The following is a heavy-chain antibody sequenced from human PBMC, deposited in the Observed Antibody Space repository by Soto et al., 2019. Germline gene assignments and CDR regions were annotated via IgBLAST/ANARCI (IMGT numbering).Heavy chain of an antibody. CDR2: IYYSGST. J-gene: IGHJ4*02. CDR1: GGSISSGGYY. V-gene: IGHV4-31*03. D-gene: IGHD3-10*01. Sequence: QVQLQESGPGLVKPSQTLSLTCTVSGGSISSGGYYWSWIRQHPGKGLEWIGYIYYSGSTYYNPSLQSRVTISVDTSKNQFPLKLSSVTAAATAVYYCAIGGYGFGEGYFAYWGQGTLVTVSS. CDR3: AIGGYGFGEGYFAY.